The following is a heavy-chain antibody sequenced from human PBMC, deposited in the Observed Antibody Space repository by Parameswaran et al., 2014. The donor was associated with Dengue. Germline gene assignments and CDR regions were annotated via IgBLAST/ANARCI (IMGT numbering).Heavy chain of an antibody. Sequence: VRQAPGKGLEWIGYIYYSGSTNYNPSLKSRVTISVDTSKNQFSLKLSSVTAADTAVYYCARDETYYYGSGKFAFDIWGQGTMVTVSS. J-gene: IGHJ3*02. V-gene: IGHV4-59*01. D-gene: IGHD3-10*01. CDR2: IYYSGST. CDR3: ARDETYYYGSGKFAFDI.